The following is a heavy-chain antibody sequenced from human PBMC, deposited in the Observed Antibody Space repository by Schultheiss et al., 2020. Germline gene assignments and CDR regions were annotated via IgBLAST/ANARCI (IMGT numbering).Heavy chain of an antibody. Sequence: SQTLSLTCTVSGGSISSGSYYWSWIRQPAGKGLEWIGRIYTSGSTNYNPSLKSRVTISVDTSKNQFSLKLSSVTAADTAVYYCARGLGYDYWGQGTLVTVSS. V-gene: IGHV4-61*02. CDR1: GGSISSGSYY. J-gene: IGHJ4*02. CDR3: ARGLGYDY. CDR2: IYTSGST. D-gene: IGHD7-27*01.